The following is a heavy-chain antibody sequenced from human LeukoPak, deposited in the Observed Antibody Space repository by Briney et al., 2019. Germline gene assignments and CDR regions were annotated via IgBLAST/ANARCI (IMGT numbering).Heavy chain of an antibody. D-gene: IGHD3-22*01. V-gene: IGHV4-59*01. Sequence: SETLSLTCAVYGGSFSGYYWSWIRQPPGKGLEWIGYIYYSGSTNYNPSLKSRVTISVDTSKNQFSLKLSSVTAADTAVYYCARVGDSIHWGQGTLVTVSS. CDR1: GGSFSGYY. J-gene: IGHJ4*02. CDR3: ARVGDSIH. CDR2: IYYSGST.